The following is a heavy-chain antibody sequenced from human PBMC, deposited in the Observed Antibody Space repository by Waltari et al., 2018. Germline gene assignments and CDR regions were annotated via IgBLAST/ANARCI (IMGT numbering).Heavy chain of an antibody. V-gene: IGHV4-59*13. J-gene: IGHJ4*02. Sequence: QVQLQESGPGLVKPSETLSLTCTVPGGSISRYYWSWLRQPPGKGLEWIGYIYYSGSTNYNPSLKSRVTISVDTSKNQFSLKLSSVTAADTAVYYCARVKEYCSSTSCYTTFDYWGQGTLVTVSS. CDR3: ARVKEYCSSTSCYTTFDY. D-gene: IGHD2-2*02. CDR2: IYYSGST. CDR1: GGSISRYY.